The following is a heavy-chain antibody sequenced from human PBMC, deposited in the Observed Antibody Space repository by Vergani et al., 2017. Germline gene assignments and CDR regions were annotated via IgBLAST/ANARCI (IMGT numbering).Heavy chain of an antibody. J-gene: IGHJ4*02. CDR1: GGSISSSSYY. V-gene: IGHV4-39*01. CDR2: IYYSGST. Sequence: QLQLQESGPGLVKPSETLSLTCTVSGGSISSSSYYWGWIRQPPGKGLEWIGSIYYSGSTYYNPSLKSRVTISVETSKNQFSLKLSSVTAADTAVYYCARHSLGYCSGGSCYYIWGQGTLVTVSS. CDR3: ARHSLGYCSGGSCYYI. D-gene: IGHD2-15*01.